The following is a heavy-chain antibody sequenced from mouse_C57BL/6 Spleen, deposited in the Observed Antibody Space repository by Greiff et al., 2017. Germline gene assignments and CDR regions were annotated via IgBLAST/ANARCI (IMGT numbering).Heavy chain of an antibody. CDR1: GYTFTSYW. CDR2: IDPSDSYT. J-gene: IGHJ2*01. V-gene: IGHV1-59*01. D-gene: IGHD2-5*01. CDR3: AREAIVTTISDY. Sequence: QVQLQQPGAELVRPGTSVKLSCKASGYTFTSYWMHWVKQRPGQGLEWIGVIDPSDSYTNYNQKFKGKATLTVDTSSSTAYMQLSSLTSEDSAVYYCAREAIVTTISDYWGQGTTLTVSS.